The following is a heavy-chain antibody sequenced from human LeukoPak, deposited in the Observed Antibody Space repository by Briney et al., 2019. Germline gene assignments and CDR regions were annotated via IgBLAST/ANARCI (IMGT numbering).Heavy chain of an antibody. CDR3: ARSRAFDY. V-gene: IGHV3-30*02. CDR1: GFTFSSYG. CDR2: IKPDGSNK. Sequence: GGSLRLSYAASGFTFSSYGIHWVRQAPGKGLEWVALIKPDGSNKYYADSVKGRFTISRDNSKNTLHLQMNSLRAEDTAVYYCARSRAFDYWGQGTLVTVSS. J-gene: IGHJ4*02. D-gene: IGHD2/OR15-2a*01.